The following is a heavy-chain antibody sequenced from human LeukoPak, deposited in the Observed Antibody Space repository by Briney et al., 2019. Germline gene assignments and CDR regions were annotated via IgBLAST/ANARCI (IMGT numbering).Heavy chain of an antibody. V-gene: IGHV1-18*01. CDR1: GYTFTNYG. Sequence: ASVKVSCKASGYTFTNYGISWVRQAPGQGLEWMGWIYSYNGNTNYAQKFQGRVTMTTDTYTSTFYMELRSLRSDDTAVYYCARVFRDYGPSYFDYWGQGTLVTVSS. D-gene: IGHD4/OR15-4a*01. CDR2: IYSYNGNT. CDR3: ARVFRDYGPSYFDY. J-gene: IGHJ4*02.